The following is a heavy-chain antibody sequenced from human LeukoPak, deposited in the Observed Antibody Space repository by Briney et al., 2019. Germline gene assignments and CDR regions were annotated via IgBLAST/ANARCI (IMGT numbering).Heavy chain of an antibody. V-gene: IGHV4-39*01. D-gene: IGHD2-21*02. J-gene: IGHJ3*02. CDR2: IYYSGST. CDR3: ARWAGVVTAIRGAFDI. Sequence: SETLSLTCTVSGGSISSYYWGWIRQPPGKGLEWIGSIYYSGSTYYNPSLKSRVTISVDTSKNQFSLKLSSVTAADTAVYCCARWAGVVTAIRGAFDIWGQGTMVTVSS. CDR1: GGSISSYY.